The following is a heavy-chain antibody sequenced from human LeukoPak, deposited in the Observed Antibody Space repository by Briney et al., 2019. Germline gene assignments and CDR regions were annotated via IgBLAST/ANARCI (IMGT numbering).Heavy chain of an antibody. CDR1: GGSISSSSYY. Sequence: SETLSLTCTVSGGSISSSSYYWGWIRQPPGKGLEWIGSIYYSGSTYYNPSLKSRVTISVDTSKNQFSLKLSSVTAADTAVYYCARDSNPEAFDIWGQGTMVTVSS. J-gene: IGHJ3*02. CDR2: IYYSGST. V-gene: IGHV4-39*07. CDR3: ARDSNPEAFDI.